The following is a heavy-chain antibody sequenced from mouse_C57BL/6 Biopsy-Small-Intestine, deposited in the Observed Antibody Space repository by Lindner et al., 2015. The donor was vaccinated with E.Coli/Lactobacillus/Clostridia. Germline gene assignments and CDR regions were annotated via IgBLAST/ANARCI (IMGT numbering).Heavy chain of an antibody. Sequence: VQLQESGPGMVKPSQSLSLTCTVTGYSITSGYDWHWIRHFPGNKLEWMGYISYSGSINFNPSLKSRISITHDTSKNHFFLKLNSVTTEDTATYYCARGYYGSTYGYYFDYWGQGTTLTVSS. CDR2: ISYSGSI. V-gene: IGHV3-1*01. CDR3: ARGYYGSTYGYYFDY. D-gene: IGHD1-1*01. J-gene: IGHJ2*01. CDR1: GYSITSGYD.